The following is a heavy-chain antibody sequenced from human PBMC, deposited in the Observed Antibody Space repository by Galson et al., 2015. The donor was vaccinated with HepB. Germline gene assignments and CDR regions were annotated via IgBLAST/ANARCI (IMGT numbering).Heavy chain of an antibody. V-gene: IGHV1-46*03. J-gene: IGHJ5*02. CDR3: ARSKGGSVAVRSSWFDP. CDR2: INPSGGST. CDR1: GYTFTSYY. D-gene: IGHD6-19*01. Sequence: SVKVSCKASGYTFTSYYMHWVRQAPGQGLEWMGIINPSGGSTSYAQKFQGRVTMTRDTSTSTVYMELSSLRSEDTAVYYCARSKGGSVAVRSSWFDPWGQGTLVTVSS.